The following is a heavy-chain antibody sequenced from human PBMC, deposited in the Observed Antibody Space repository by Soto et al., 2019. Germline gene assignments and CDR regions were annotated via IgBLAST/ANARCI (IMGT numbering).Heavy chain of an antibody. CDR1: GFTFRNHA. J-gene: IGHJ6*02. V-gene: IGHV3-23*01. CDR3: AKDLAYYDFWSCFYSGTPYYCYGISV. D-gene: IGHD3-3*01. CDR2: ITGSGGTT. Sequence: GGSLRLSCAASGFTFRNHAMSWVRQAPGKGLEWVSGITGSGGTTYYADSVKGRFTISRDNSKNTLYLQMNSLRVEDTAVYYCAKDLAYYDFWSCFYSGTPYYCYGISVPGQGTTVTGSS.